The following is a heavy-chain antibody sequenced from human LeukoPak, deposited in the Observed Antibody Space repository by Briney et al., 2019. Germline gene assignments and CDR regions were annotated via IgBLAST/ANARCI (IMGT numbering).Heavy chain of an antibody. D-gene: IGHD3-10*01. J-gene: IGHJ4*02. V-gene: IGHV3-21*01. CDR3: ASRKGGTMVRGVIMTPFDY. CDR2: ISSSSTYI. CDR1: GFTFSSYS. Sequence: GGSLRLSCAASGFTFSSYSMNWVRQAPGKGLEWVSSISSSSTYIYYADSVKGRFTISRDNAKNSLYLQMNSLRAEDTGVYYCASRKGGTMVRGVIMTPFDYWGQGTLVTVSS.